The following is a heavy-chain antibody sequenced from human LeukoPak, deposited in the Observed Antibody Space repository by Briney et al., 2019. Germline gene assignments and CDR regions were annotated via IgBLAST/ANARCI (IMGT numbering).Heavy chain of an antibody. V-gene: IGHV3-23*01. CDR3: AKDRRIAAAGTNYFDY. J-gene: IGHJ4*02. Sequence: GGSLRLSCAASGFIFTSYAMSWVRHTPWKGLEWVSGISGSGATTYYADSVKGRLTISRDNSKNTVYLQMNSLRAEDTAVYYCAKDRRIAAAGTNYFDYWGQGALVTVSS. D-gene: IGHD6-13*01. CDR2: ISGSGATT. CDR1: GFIFTSYA.